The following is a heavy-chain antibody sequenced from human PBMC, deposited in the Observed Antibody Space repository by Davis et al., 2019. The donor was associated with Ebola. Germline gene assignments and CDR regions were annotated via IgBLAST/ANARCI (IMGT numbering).Heavy chain of an antibody. J-gene: IGHJ4*02. CDR1: GFTFSSYA. CDR3: AKVRITIFGVVDY. D-gene: IGHD3-3*01. Sequence: GGSLRLSCAASGFTFSSYAMSWVRQAPGKGLEWVAVIWYDGSNKYYADSVKGRFTISRDNSKNTLYLQMNSLRAEDTAVYYCAKVRITIFGVVDYWGQGTLVTVSS. V-gene: IGHV3-30*02. CDR2: IWYDGSNK.